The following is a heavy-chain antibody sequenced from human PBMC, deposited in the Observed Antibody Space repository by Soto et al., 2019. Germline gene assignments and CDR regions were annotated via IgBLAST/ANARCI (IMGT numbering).Heavy chain of an antibody. CDR3: ARDQRRDYDCWSGYSQGFDQ. CDR2: INAANGNT. D-gene: IGHD3-3*01. V-gene: IGHV1-3*01. J-gene: IGHJ4*02. CDR1: GYSFTYHA. Sequence: QVQLVQSGAEVKKPGASVTVSCKASGYSFTYHALHWVRQAPGQRLEWMGWINAANGNTRTSQKFQGRLTMTRDKSTTTAYMDLSSLRSEDTAVYFCARDQRRDYDCWSGYSQGFDQWGQGTQVTVSS.